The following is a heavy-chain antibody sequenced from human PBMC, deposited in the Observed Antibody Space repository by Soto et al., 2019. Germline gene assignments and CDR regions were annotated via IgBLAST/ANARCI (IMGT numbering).Heavy chain of an antibody. CDR2: INNDGSGT. J-gene: IGHJ4*02. V-gene: IGHV3-74*01. CDR1: GFTFTNYW. CDR3: GSVFEY. Sequence: EVQLVESGGGLVRPGGPLRLSCAVSGFTFTNYWMHWVRQAPGKGLVWVSRINNDGSGTSYADSVKGRFTISRDNANNTLYLQVDSLRAEDTAVYFCGSVFEYWGQGTLVTVSS.